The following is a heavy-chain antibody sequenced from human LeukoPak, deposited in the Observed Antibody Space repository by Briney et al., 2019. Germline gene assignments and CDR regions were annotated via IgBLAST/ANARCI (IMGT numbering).Heavy chain of an antibody. D-gene: IGHD3-22*01. V-gene: IGHV3-64*01. CDR2: ISSNGGST. J-gene: IGHJ4*02. Sequence: GGSLRLSCAASGFTLSSYVMYWVRQAPGKGLEYVSSISSNGGSTYYANSVKGRFTISRDNSKNTLYLQMGSLRAEDMAVYYCARGGQSKYDSSGYLNYFDYWGQGTLVTVSS. CDR1: GFTLSSYV. CDR3: ARGGQSKYDSSGYLNYFDY.